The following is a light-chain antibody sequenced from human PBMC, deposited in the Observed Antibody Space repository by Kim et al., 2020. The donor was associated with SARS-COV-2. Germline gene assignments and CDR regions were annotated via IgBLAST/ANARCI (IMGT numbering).Light chain of an antibody. V-gene: IGKV1-39*01. J-gene: IGKJ1*01. CDR1: QSISSY. CDR2: AAS. CDR3: QQSYRTPRT. Sequence: ASVGDRVTITGRASQSISSYLNWYQQKPGKAPKLLIYAASSLQSGVPSRFSGSGSGTDFTLTISSLQPEDFATYYCQQSYRTPRTFGQGTKVDIK.